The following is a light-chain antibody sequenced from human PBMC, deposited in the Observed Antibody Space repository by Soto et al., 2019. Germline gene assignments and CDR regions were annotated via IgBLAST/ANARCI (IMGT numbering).Light chain of an antibody. Sequence: DIQMTQSPSSLSASVGDRVTITCRASQRISYYLNWFQQKPGRAPKLLIYAASSLEAGVPSGYSGSGSGTDFTLTISSLQPEDFATYYCLQDYNYPRTFGQGTKVDI. CDR1: QRISYY. J-gene: IGKJ1*01. V-gene: IGKV1-39*01. CDR3: LQDYNYPRT. CDR2: AAS.